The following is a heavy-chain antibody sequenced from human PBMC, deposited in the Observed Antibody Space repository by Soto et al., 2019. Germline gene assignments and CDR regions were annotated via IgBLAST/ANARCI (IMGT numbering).Heavy chain of an antibody. CDR3: AKGGRGEYYDFWSGYYNTYYFDY. J-gene: IGHJ4*02. CDR2: ISGSGGST. Sequence: PGGSLRLSCAASGFTFSSYAMSWVRQAPGKGLEWVSAISGSGGSTYYADSVKGRFTISRDNSKNTLYLQMNSLRAEDTAVYYCAKGGRGEYYDFWSGYYNTYYFDYWGQGTLVTVSS. D-gene: IGHD3-3*01. V-gene: IGHV3-23*01. CDR1: GFTFSSYA.